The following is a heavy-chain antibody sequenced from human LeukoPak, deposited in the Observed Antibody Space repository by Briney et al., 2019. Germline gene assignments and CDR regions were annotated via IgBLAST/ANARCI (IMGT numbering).Heavy chain of an antibody. CDR3: ARAELRYFDWLLIGDIADAFDI. J-gene: IGHJ3*02. V-gene: IGHV3-11*01. D-gene: IGHD3-9*01. Sequence: PGGSLRLSCAASGFTFSDYYMSWIRQAPGKGLEWVSYISSSGSTIYYADSVKGRFTISRDNAKNSLYLQMNSLRAEDTAVYYCARAELRYFDWLLIGDIADAFDIWGQGTMVTVSS. CDR1: GFTFSDYY. CDR2: ISSSGSTI.